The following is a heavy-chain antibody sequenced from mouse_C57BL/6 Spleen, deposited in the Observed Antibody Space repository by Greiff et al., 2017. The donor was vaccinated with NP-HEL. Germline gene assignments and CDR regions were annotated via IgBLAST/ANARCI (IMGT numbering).Heavy chain of an antibody. Sequence: QVQLKESGAELVRPGASVTLSCKASGYTFTDYEMHWVKQTPVHGLEWIGAIDPETGGTAYNQKFKGKAILTADKSSSTAYMELRSLTSEDSAVYYCTRSRGYGYGDFDYWGKGTTLTVSS. V-gene: IGHV1-15*01. CDR2: IDPETGGT. CDR3: TRSRGYGYGDFDY. CDR1: GYTFTDYE. D-gene: IGHD2-2*01. J-gene: IGHJ2*01.